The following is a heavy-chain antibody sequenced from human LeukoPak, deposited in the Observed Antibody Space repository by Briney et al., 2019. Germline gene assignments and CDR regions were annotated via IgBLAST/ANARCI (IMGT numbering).Heavy chain of an antibody. V-gene: IGHV4-4*08. D-gene: IGHD1-26*01. Sequence: SETLSLTCTVSGGSISSYYWSWIRQPPGKGLEWIGLIYTSGSTNYNPSLKSRVTISVDTSKNQFSLKLSSVTAADTAVYYCARVQRGSYDFDYWGQGTLVTVSS. CDR3: ARVQRGSYDFDY. CDR2: IYTSGST. J-gene: IGHJ4*02. CDR1: GGSISSYY.